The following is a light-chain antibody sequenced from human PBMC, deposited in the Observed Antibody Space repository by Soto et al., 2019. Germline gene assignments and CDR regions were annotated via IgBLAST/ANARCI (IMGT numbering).Light chain of an antibody. CDR1: QSISSW. CDR2: DAS. CDR3: QQYNSYSWT. J-gene: IGKJ1*01. Sequence: DVRMTQAASTPSASVGDRVTITCLASQSISSWLAWYQQKPGKAPKLLIYDASSLESGVPSRFSGSGSGTEFTLTISSLQPEDFATYYCQQYNSYSWTFGQGTKVDVK. V-gene: IGKV1-5*01.